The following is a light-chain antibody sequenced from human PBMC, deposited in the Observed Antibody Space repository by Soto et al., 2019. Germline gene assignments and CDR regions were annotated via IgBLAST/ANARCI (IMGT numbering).Light chain of an antibody. Sequence: QSALTQPRSVSGSPGQSVTISCTGTSSDVGGFNSVSWYQQHPGKAPKLMIYDVNKRPPGVPDRFSGSKSGSTASLTISGLQAEDEADYYCCSYAGSYSYAFATGTKLTVL. CDR2: DVN. CDR1: SSDVGGFNS. J-gene: IGLJ1*01. V-gene: IGLV2-11*01. CDR3: CSYAGSYSYA.